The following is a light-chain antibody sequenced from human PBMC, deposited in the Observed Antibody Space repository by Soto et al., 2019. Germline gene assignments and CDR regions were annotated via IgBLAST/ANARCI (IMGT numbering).Light chain of an antibody. Sequence: IVMTQSPENLSVSPGERATLSCRASQSVSSNLAWYQQKPGQAPGLLIYEASTRATGIPARFSGSGSGTDFTLTISSLEPEDFAVYYCQQHAHWPLTFGGGTKVDIK. V-gene: IGKV3D-15*01. CDR3: QQHAHWPLT. J-gene: IGKJ4*01. CDR2: EAS. CDR1: QSVSSN.